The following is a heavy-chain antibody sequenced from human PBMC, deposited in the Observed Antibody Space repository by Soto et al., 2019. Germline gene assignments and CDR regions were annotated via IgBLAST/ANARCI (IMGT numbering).Heavy chain of an antibody. D-gene: IGHD1-1*01. CDR2: IYYSGST. V-gene: IGHV4-39*01. Sequence: SETLSLTCTVSGGSISSSSYYWGWIRQPPGKGLEWIGSIYYSGSTYYNPSLKSRVTISVDTSKNQFSLKLSSVTAADTAVYYCARQTGTGTYYYCYGMDVWGQGTTVTVSS. CDR3: ARQTGTGTYYYCYGMDV. CDR1: GGSISSSSYY. J-gene: IGHJ6*02.